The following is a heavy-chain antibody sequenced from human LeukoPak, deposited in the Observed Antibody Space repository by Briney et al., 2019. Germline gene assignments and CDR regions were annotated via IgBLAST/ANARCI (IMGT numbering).Heavy chain of an antibody. CDR2: IKQDGSGQ. CDR3: TTGYSSGWYNEGNY. CDR1: GFTFSRYW. Sequence: PGGSLRLSCVAPGFTFSRYWMSSVRQAPGKGLEWVAKIKQDGSGQYYLDSVKGRFTISRDNAKNSLYLQMNSLRAEDTAVYFCTTGYSSGWYNEGNYWGQGTLVTVSS. D-gene: IGHD6-19*01. J-gene: IGHJ4*02. V-gene: IGHV3-7*01.